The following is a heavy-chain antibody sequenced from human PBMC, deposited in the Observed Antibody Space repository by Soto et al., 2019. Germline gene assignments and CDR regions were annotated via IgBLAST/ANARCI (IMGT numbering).Heavy chain of an antibody. CDR3: ASQKTVIRGPLSSNWFDP. J-gene: IGHJ5*02. Sequence: PGESLKISCQGYGYTFTDYWIGWVRQMPGKGLELIGLIYPGDSDTRYSPSFQGRVTISADKSISTAFLQWSSLRASDTAMYYCASQKTVIRGPLSSNWFDPWGQGTLVTVS. V-gene: IGHV5-51*01. CDR2: IYPGDSDT. D-gene: IGHD1-1*01. CDR1: GYTFTDYW.